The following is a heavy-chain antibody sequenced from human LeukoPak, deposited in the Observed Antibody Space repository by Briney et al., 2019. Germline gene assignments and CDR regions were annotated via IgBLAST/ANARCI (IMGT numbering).Heavy chain of an antibody. V-gene: IGHV1-18*01. D-gene: IGHD5-12*01. CDR2: VTGYNGNT. Sequence: ASVKVSCKASGYSFSSSAISWVRQAPGQGLEWMGWVTGYNGNTNYGQKFQGRVTMTTDTSTSTAYMELTSLRSDDTAVYYCARDGGNETYSRYGMVVWGQGTTVTVSS. CDR3: ARDGGNETYSRYGMVV. CDR1: GYSFSSSA. J-gene: IGHJ6*02.